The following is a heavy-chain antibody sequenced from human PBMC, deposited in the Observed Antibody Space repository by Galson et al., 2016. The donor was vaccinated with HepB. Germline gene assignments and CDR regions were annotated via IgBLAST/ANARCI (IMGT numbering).Heavy chain of an antibody. CDR2: ISYDAKNV. CDR1: GFTLSSSA. D-gene: IGHD2-21*02. V-gene: IGHV3-30*03. Sequence: SLRLSCAAPGFTLSSSAMHWVRQAPGKGLEWVAKISYDAKNVYYAESLRGRSAISRDYSKNAPYLEMNSLRVEDTAVYYCAADATTIVTAFDYWGQGTLVTVSS. CDR3: AADATTIVTAFDY. J-gene: IGHJ4*02.